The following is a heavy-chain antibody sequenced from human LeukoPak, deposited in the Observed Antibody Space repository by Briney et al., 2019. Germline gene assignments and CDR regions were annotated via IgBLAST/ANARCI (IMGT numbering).Heavy chain of an antibody. CDR3: ARAMRGSYRYYFDY. CDR2: IKQDGSEK. J-gene: IGHJ4*02. CDR1: GFTFSNAW. V-gene: IGHV3-7*03. D-gene: IGHD3-16*02. Sequence: GGSLRLSCAASGFTFSNAWMSWVRQAPGKGLEWVANIKQDGSEKYYVDSVKGRFTISRDNAKNSLYLQMNSLRAEDTAVYYCARAMRGSYRYYFDYWGQGTLVTVSS.